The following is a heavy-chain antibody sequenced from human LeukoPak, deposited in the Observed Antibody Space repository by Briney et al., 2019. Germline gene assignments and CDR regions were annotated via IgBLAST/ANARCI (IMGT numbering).Heavy chain of an antibody. CDR1: GFTFSSYE. J-gene: IGHJ6*04. CDR3: GVLGIAMSGGV. D-gene: IGHD3-22*01. V-gene: IGHV3-48*03. Sequence: GGPLRLPCAASGFTFSSYEMNWVRKAPGKGLEWVSYISSSGSTIYYADSVKGRFTISRDNSKNSLYLQVNSLRAEDTPVYSLGVLGIAMSGGVWGKGTTVTISS. CDR2: ISSSGSTI.